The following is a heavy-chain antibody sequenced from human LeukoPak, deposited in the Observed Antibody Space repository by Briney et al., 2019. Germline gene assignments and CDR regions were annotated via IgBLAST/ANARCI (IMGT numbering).Heavy chain of an antibody. J-gene: IGHJ4*02. CDR3: ARDPNIVVVPAAILLDY. CDR2: ISYDGSNK. Sequence: PGGSLRLSCAASGFTFSSYAMHWVRQAPGKGLEWVAVISYDGSNKYYADSVKGRFTISRDNSKNTLYLQMNSLRAEDTAVYYCARDPNIVVVPAAILLDYWGQGTLVTVSS. D-gene: IGHD2-2*02. V-gene: IGHV3-30*01. CDR1: GFTFSSYA.